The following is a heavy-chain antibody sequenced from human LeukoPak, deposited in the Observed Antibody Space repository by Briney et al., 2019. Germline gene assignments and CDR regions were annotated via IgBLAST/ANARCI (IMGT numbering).Heavy chain of an antibody. V-gene: IGHV3-21*06. D-gene: IGHD6-13*01. CDR1: GFTFRSYS. Sequence: GGSLRLSCAASGFTFRSYSMNWVRQAPGKGLEWVSSISTSSSYIYYADSVKGRFTMSRDNAKNSLYLQMNSLRAEDTAVYYCARGDSSSWYVLRNTNFDYWGQGALVTVSS. CDR2: ISTSSSYI. CDR3: ARGDSSSWYVLRNTNFDY. J-gene: IGHJ4*02.